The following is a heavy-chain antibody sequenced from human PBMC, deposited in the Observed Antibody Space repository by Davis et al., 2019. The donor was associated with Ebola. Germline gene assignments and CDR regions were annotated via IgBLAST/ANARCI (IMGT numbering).Heavy chain of an antibody. CDR3: AKIQYSGRYTGMDV. CDR2: VSYDGSID. D-gene: IGHD1-26*01. J-gene: IGHJ6*02. CDR1: GFTLSSFC. Sequence: GESLKISCAVSGFTLSSFCMHWVRQAPGKGLEWVAVVSYDGSIDYYADSVKGRFSISRDNSKSALYLQMNSLRDEDTAVYYCAKIQYSGRYTGMDVWGQGTTVSVSS. V-gene: IGHV3-30*18.